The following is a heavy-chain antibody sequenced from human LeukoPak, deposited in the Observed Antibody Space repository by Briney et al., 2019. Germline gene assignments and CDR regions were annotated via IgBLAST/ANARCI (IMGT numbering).Heavy chain of an antibody. V-gene: IGHV7-4-1*01. CDR2: INTNTGNP. CDR3: ARARSCSGGSCYSDY. Sequence: GASVKVSCKASKYSFTSYAINWVRQAPGQGLEWIGWINTNTGNPTYAQGSTGRFVFSLDTSVSTAYLQISSLKAEDTAVYYCARARSCSGGSCYSDYWGQGTLVSVSS. CDR1: KYSFTSYA. J-gene: IGHJ4*02. D-gene: IGHD2-15*01.